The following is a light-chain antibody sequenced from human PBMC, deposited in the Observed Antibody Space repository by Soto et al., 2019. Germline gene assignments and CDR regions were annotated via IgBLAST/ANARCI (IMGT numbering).Light chain of an antibody. CDR3: QQYYSTPIT. V-gene: IGKV4-1*01. Sequence: DIVMTQSPDSLAVSLGERATINCKSSQSVLYSSNNKNYLAWHQQKPGQPPKLLIYWASTRESGVPDRFSGSGSGTDFTLTISSLPAEDVAVYYCQQYYSTPITFGGGTKVEIK. CDR1: QSVLYSSNNKNY. CDR2: WAS. J-gene: IGKJ4*01.